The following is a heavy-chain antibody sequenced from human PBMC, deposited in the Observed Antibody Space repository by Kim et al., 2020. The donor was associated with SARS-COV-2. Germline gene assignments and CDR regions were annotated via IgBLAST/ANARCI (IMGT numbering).Heavy chain of an antibody. J-gene: IGHJ5*02. CDR3: ARTMVRGTFDP. Sequence: TNYNPSLNGRVTISVDTSKNQFSLKLSSVTAADTAVYYCARTMVRGTFDPWGQGTLVTVSS. V-gene: IGHV4-34*01. CDR2: T. D-gene: IGHD3-10*01.